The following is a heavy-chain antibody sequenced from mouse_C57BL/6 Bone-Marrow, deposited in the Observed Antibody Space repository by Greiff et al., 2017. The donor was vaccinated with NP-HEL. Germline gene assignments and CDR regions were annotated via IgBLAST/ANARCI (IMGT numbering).Heavy chain of an antibody. Sequence: VQLQQSGPELVKPGASVKISCKASGYAFSSSWMNWVKQRPGKGLEWIGRIYPGDGDTNYNGKFKGKATLTADKSSSTAYMQLSSLTSEDSAVYFCARGIWGFAYWGQGTLVTVSA. CDR3: ARGIWGFAY. CDR1: GYAFSSSW. CDR2: IYPGDGDT. J-gene: IGHJ3*01. V-gene: IGHV1-82*01. D-gene: IGHD4-1*01.